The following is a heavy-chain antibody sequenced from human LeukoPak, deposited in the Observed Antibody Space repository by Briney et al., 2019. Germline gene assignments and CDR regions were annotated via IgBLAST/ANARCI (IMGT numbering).Heavy chain of an antibody. V-gene: IGHV4-39*01. CDR2: IYYSGST. CDR3: ARVDSSGYYFDY. D-gene: IGHD3-22*01. Sequence: WIRQSPGKGLEWIGSIYYSGSTYYNPSLKSRVTISVDTSKNQFSLKLSSVTAADTAVYYCARVDSSGYYFDYWGQGTLVTVSS. J-gene: IGHJ4*02.